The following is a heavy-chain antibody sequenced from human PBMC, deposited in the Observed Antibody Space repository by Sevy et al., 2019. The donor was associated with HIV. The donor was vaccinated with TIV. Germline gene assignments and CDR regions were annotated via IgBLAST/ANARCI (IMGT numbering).Heavy chain of an antibody. Sequence: GGSLRLSCAASGFTFSSYAMHWVRQAPGKGLEWVAGISYDEGSKYYADSVKGRFTISTDNSKNTLYLQMNSLMAEDTVVYYCARGRWVVIPLYAFQFSGQGTMVTVSS. CDR1: GFTFSSYA. V-gene: IGHV3-30*04. CDR3: ARGRWVVIPLYAFQF. J-gene: IGHJ3*01. CDR2: ISYDEGSK. D-gene: IGHD2-15*01.